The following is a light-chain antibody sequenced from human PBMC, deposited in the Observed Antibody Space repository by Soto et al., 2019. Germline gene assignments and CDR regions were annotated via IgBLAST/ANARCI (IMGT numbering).Light chain of an antibody. CDR1: SSNIGAGYD. CDR3: QSYDSSLSAL. CDR2: GNS. J-gene: IGLJ3*02. V-gene: IGLV1-40*01. Sequence: QSVLTQPPSVSGAPGQRVTISCTGSSSNIGAGYDVHWYQQLPGTPPKLLIYGNSIRPSGVPDRFSGSKSGTSASLAITGLQAEDEADYYCQSYDSSLSALFGGGTKLTVL.